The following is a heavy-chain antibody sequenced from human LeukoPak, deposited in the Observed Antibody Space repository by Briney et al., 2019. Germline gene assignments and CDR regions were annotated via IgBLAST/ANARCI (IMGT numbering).Heavy chain of an antibody. CDR1: GFTFNSNA. V-gene: IGHV3-30*02. D-gene: IGHD6-6*01. Sequence: PGGSLRLSCTASGFTFNSNAMHWVRQAPGKGLEWVAFIRSDGSKTYYADSVKGRFTISRDGSKNTLYLHMNSLRPDDTAVYYCAKDRPYHWGKGTLVIVSS. CDR2: IRSDGSKT. J-gene: IGHJ4*02. CDR3: AKDRPYH.